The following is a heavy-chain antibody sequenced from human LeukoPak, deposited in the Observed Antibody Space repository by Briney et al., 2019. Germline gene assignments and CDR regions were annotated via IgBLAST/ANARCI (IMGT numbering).Heavy chain of an antibody. CDR3: ARVRLEYSSSSEWFDT. V-gene: IGHV4-59*11. CDR1: GGSISSHY. Sequence: PSETLSLTCTVSGGSISSHYWSWIRQPPGKGLEWIGYIYYSGSTNYNPPPRSRVTISVDTSKNQFSLKLSSVTAADTAVYYCARVRLEYSSSSEWFDTWGQGTLVTVSS. CDR2: IYYSGST. D-gene: IGHD6-6*01. J-gene: IGHJ5*02.